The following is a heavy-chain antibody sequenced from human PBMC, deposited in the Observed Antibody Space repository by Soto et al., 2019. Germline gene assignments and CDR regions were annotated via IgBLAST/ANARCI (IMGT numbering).Heavy chain of an antibody. J-gene: IGHJ5*02. CDR2: IFYSGTT. Sequence: SETLSLTCTVPGGSISSGGYYWSWIRQYPGEGLEWIGNIFYSGTTSYNPSLKSRVAISIDTSKNQFSLKLSSVTAADTAVYYCARESQPYINSQGVWFGPWGQGTLVTVSS. CDR1: GGSISSGGYY. D-gene: IGHD4-4*01. V-gene: IGHV4-31*03. CDR3: ARESQPYINSQGVWFGP.